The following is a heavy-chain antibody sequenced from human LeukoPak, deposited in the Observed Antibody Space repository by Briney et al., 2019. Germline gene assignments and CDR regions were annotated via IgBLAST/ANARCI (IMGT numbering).Heavy chain of an antibody. CDR2: ISGSGGST. Sequence: GGSLRLSCAASGFTFSSYAMSWVRQAPGKGLEWVSAISGSGGSTYYADSVKGRFTISRDNSKNTLYLQMNSLKTEDTGVYYCNTFKPATMYWGQGTLVTVSS. CDR1: GFTFSSYA. CDR3: NTFKPATMY. J-gene: IGHJ4*02. V-gene: IGHV3-23*01. D-gene: IGHD1-7*01.